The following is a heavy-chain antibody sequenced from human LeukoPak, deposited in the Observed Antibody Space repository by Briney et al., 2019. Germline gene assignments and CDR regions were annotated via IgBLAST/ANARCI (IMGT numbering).Heavy chain of an antibody. V-gene: IGHV1-46*01. J-gene: IGHJ3*02. CDR1: GYTFTSYY. D-gene: IGHD3-10*01. CDR2: INPSGGST. CDR3: ASLRPKTMGGDASDI. Sequence: ASVKVSCKASGYTFTSYYMHWVRQAPGQGLEWMGIINPSGGSTSYAQKFQGRVTMTRDMSTSTVYMELSSLRSEDTAVYYCASLRPKTMGGDASDIWGQGTMVTVSS.